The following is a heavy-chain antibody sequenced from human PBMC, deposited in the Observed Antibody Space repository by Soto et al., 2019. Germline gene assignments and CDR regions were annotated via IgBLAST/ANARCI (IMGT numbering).Heavy chain of an antibody. Sequence: PSQTLSLTCAISGDIVSSATATWSWIRQSPSRGLEWLGRTYYRCKWYNDYALSVKSRMAITADTSKNQLSLQLNSVTPEDTAFYFCVRDSSGFHWYLDLWGRGTLVTVSS. CDR1: GDIVSSATAT. CDR3: VRDSSGFHWYLDL. CDR2: TYYRCKWYN. D-gene: IGHD6-19*01. V-gene: IGHV6-1*01. J-gene: IGHJ2*01.